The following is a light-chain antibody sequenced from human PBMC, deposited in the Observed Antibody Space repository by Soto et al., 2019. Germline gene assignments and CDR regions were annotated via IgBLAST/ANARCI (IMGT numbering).Light chain of an antibody. CDR2: EGN. J-gene: IGLJ1*01. V-gene: IGLV2-23*01. CDR3: CSYVGARRYV. Sequence: QSALTQPASVSGSPGQSITISCAGSISDVGSSNLVSWYKQHPGKVPKLIIYEGNRRPSGVSSRFSGSNSGKTASLTISGLQAEDEADYYCCSYVGARRYVFVIATKLTVL. CDR1: ISDVGSSNL.